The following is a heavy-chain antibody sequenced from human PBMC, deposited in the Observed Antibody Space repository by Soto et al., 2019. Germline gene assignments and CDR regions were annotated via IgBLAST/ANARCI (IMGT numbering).Heavy chain of an antibody. CDR1: GGSISNANYY. D-gene: IGHD1-26*01. CDR2: IYYTGTT. V-gene: IGHV4-31*03. CDR3: ARVYITRCVDRSCPGRFHP. J-gene: IGHJ5*02. Sequence: SETLSLTCTVSGGSISNANYYWSWIRQHPGKGLEWSGYIYYTGTTYYSPSLESRVAISAETSQNKFSLKLGAVTAADTAVYYCARVYITRCVDRSCPGRFHPWGQGHLVT.